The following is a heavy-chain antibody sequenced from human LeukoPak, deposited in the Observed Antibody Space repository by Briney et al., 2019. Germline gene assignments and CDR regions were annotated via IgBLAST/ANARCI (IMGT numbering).Heavy chain of an antibody. CDR1: GYTFTSYG. D-gene: IGHD1-26*01. J-gene: IGHJ3*02. V-gene: IGHV1-18*01. CDR2: ISAYNGNT. Sequence: ASVKFSCKASGYTFTSYGISWVRQAPGQGLEWMGWISAYNGNTNYAQKLQGRVTMTTGTSTSTAYMELRSLRSDDTAVYYCASSVGATWTGDAFDIWGQGTMVTVSS. CDR3: ASSVGATWTGDAFDI.